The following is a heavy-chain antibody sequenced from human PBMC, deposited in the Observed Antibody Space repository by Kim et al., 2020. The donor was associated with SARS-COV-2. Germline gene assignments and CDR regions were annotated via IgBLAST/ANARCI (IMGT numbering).Heavy chain of an antibody. CDR2: INHSGST. CDR1: GGSFSGYY. V-gene: IGHV4-34*01. CDR3: ARTTARGGSSWYPRYYYYGMDV. D-gene: IGHD6-13*01. J-gene: IGHJ6*02. Sequence: SETLSLTCAVYGGSFSGYYWSWIRQPPGKGLKWIGEINHSGSTNYNPSLKSRVTISVDTSKNQFSLKLSSVTAADTAVYYCARTTARGGSSWYPRYYYYGMDVWGQGTTVTVSS.